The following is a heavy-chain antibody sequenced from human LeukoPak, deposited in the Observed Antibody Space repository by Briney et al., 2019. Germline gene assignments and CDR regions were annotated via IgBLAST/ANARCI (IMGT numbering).Heavy chain of an antibody. CDR1: GFTFSNYA. Sequence: GGSLRLSCAASGFTFSNYAMSWVRQAPGKGLEWVSGVSGSGVNTYYAGSVKGRFTISRDHSKNTLSLQMHSLRAEDTAVYYCAKMLLIYYDTSGGAFDIWGQGTMVTVSS. D-gene: IGHD3-22*01. CDR3: AKMLLIYYDTSGGAFDI. CDR2: VSGSGVNT. V-gene: IGHV3-23*01. J-gene: IGHJ3*02.